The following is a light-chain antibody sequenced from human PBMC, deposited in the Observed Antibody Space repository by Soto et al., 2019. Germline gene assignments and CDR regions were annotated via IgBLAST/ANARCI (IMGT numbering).Light chain of an antibody. CDR1: SSDIGNYNY. J-gene: IGLJ2*01. CDR3: SSYTSSTTVI. CDR2: DVS. V-gene: IGLV2-14*03. Sequence: QSVLTQPASVSGSPGQSITISCTGTSSDIGNYNYVSWYQQHSGKAPKLMIYDVSDRPSGVSNRFSGSKSDNTASLTISGLQAEDEADYYCSSYTSSTTVIFGGGTQLTVL.